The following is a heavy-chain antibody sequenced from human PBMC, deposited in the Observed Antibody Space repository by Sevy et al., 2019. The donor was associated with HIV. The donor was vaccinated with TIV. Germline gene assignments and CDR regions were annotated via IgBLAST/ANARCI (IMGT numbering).Heavy chain of an antibody. CDR1: GASISSTIYY. CDR3: AKHCSHYFDNSGYGEAFDI. J-gene: IGHJ3*02. Sequence: SETLSLTCSVSGASISSTIYYWAWIRQSPGKGLEWFGSIHHSGSTYYNLSLKSRVTISVDTSKNQFSLKMNSVTAADTVVYYCAKHCSHYFDNSGYGEAFDIWGQGTKVTVSS. CDR2: IHHSGST. D-gene: IGHD3-22*01. V-gene: IGHV4-39*01.